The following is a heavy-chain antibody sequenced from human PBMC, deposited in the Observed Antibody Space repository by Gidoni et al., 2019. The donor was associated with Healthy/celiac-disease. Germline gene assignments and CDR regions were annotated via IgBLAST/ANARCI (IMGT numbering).Heavy chain of an antibody. CDR1: GGSFSGYY. Sequence: QVQLQQWGAGLLKPSETLSLTCAVYGGSFSGYYWSWIRQPPGKGLEWIGEINHSGSTNYNPSLKSRVTISVDTSKNQFSLKLSSVTAADTAVYYCARYCSGGSCALDPWGQGTLVTVSS. CDR3: ARYCSGGSCALDP. CDR2: INHSGST. D-gene: IGHD2-15*01. J-gene: IGHJ5*02. V-gene: IGHV4-34*01.